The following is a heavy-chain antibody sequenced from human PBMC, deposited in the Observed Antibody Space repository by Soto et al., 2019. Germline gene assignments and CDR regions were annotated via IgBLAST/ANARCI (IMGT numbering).Heavy chain of an antibody. CDR3: AKGPDGSGYYHNWCDS. CDR1: GFSFSDYA. V-gene: IGHV3-23*01. CDR2: ISRTGDSA. D-gene: IGHD3-22*01. J-gene: IGHJ5*01. Sequence: EVHLLESGGALVQPGGSLTLSCAASGFSFSDYAMSWVRQAPGKGLEWVSSISRTGDSAYYADSVKGRFAISRDSSKNRLSLQMNSLRVEDTAVYYCAKGPDGSGYYHNWCDSWGQGTLITVSS.